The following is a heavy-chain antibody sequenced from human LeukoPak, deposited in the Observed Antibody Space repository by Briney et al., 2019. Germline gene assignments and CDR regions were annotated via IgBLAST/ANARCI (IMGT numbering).Heavy chain of an antibody. CDR3: ARRRYYDSTGYLE. Sequence: SETLSLTCTISGGFMSSSSYYWRWIRQPPGKGLERIGDIYYSGSTYYNPALKSRVSMSIDTSKNQFSLELRSVAAADTALYSSARRRYYDSTGYLEWGQGTLVIVTS. V-gene: IGHV4-39*01. J-gene: IGHJ4*02. CDR1: GGFMSSSSYY. D-gene: IGHD3-22*01. CDR2: IYYSGST.